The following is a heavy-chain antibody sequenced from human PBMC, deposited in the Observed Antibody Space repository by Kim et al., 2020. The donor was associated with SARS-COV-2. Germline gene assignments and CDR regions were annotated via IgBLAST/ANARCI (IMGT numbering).Heavy chain of an antibody. CDR2: TYYSANT. D-gene: IGHD3-3*02. V-gene: IGHV4-39*01. Sequence: SETLSLTCTVSGGSISSSSCYWGWLRQPPGKGLEWFGSTYYSANTYYNLYLKITVSLSVDTSKNSLSLKLSTVTATATDVCYCARHPRISRGWYV. CDR3: ARHPRISRGWYV. CDR1: GGSISSSSCY. J-gene: IGHJ2*01.